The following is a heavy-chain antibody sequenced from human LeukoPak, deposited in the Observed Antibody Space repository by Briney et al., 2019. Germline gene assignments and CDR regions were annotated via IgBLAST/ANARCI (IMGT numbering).Heavy chain of an antibody. CDR2: IKEDGSEK. V-gene: IGHV3-7*01. D-gene: IGHD2-8*01. Sequence: PGGSLRLSCAASGFSFSSLWMNWVRQAPGKGLEWVANIKEDGSEKYYVDSVKGRVTISRDNANKSLYLQMNSLRAEDTAVYYCARHGLDYWGQGTPVTVSS. J-gene: IGHJ4*02. CDR1: GFSFSSLW. CDR3: ARHGLDY.